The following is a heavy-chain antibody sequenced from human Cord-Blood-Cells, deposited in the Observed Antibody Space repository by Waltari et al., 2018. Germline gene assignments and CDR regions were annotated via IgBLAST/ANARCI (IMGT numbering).Heavy chain of an antibody. V-gene: IGHV4-30-2*01. D-gene: IGHD6-13*01. CDR1: GGSISSGGYS. Sequence: QLQLQESGSGLVKPSQTLSLTCAVSGGSISSGGYSWSWIRQPPGKGLEWIGYIYHSGSTYYNPSLKSRVTISVDRSKNQFSLKLSSVTAADTAVYYCARGGDSSSQTEYFQHWGQGTLVTISS. J-gene: IGHJ1*01. CDR2: IYHSGST. CDR3: ARGGDSSSQTEYFQH.